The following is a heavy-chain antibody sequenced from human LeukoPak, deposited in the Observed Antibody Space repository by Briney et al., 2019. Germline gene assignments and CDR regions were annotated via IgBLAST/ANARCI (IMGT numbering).Heavy chain of an antibody. D-gene: IGHD3-22*01. Sequence: SETLSLTCAVYGGSFSGYYLSWIRQPPGKGLEWIGEINHSGSTNYNPSLKSRVTISVDTSKNQFSLRLSSVTAPDTAVYYCARGKRRTYYYDSSGYYYDLRWFDPWGQGTLVTVSS. CDR2: INHSGST. CDR3: ARGKRRTYYYDSSGYYYDLRWFDP. V-gene: IGHV4-34*01. J-gene: IGHJ5*02. CDR1: GGSFSGYY.